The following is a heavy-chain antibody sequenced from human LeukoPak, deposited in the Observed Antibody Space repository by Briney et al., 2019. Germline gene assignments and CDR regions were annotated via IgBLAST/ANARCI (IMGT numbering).Heavy chain of an antibody. CDR2: ISSSSSSYT. V-gene: IGHV3-11*03. CDR1: GFTFSDYY. J-gene: IGHJ4*01. Sequence: PGGSLRLSCAASGFTFSDYYMSWIRQAPGKGLEWVSYISSSSSSYTNYADSVKGRFTISRDNAKNSLYLQMNSLRAEDTAVYYCASAAAVAGSFDYWGHGTLVTVSS. D-gene: IGHD6-19*01. CDR3: ASAAAVAGSFDY.